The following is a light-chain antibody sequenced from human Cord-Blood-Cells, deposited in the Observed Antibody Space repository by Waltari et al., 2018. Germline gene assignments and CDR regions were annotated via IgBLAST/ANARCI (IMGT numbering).Light chain of an antibody. CDR3: AAWDDSLNGYV. J-gene: IGLJ1*01. Sequence: QSVLTQPPSASGTPWQRVTISCSGRRSNSGSNTLNWYTQLPGTAPKLLIYSNNQRPSGVPDLFSGSKSGTSASLAISGLQSEDEADYYCAAWDDSLNGYVFGTGTKVTVL. CDR2: SNN. V-gene: IGLV1-44*01. CDR1: RSNSGSNT.